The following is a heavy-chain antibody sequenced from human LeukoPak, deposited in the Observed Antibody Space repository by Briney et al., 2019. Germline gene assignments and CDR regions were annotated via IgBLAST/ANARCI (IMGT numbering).Heavy chain of an antibody. V-gene: IGHV1-69*10. CDR1: GYTFGAYG. J-gene: IGHJ4*02. CDR2: IIPILGIA. Sequence: SVKVSCKVSGYTFGAYGLSWVRQAPDQGLEWLGWIIPILGIANYAQKFQGRVTITADKSTSTAYMELSSLRSEDTAVYYCARGRDTAMGWGQGTLVTVSS. D-gene: IGHD5-18*01. CDR3: ARGRDTAMG.